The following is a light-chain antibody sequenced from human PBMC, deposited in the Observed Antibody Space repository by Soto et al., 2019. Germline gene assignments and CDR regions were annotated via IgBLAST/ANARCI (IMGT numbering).Light chain of an antibody. CDR1: SGHTNYA. J-gene: IGLJ3*02. CDR2: LNSDGSH. V-gene: IGLV4-69*01. Sequence: QPVLTQSPSMSASLGASVNLTCTLSSGHTNYAIAWHQQQPKKGPRFLMKLNSDGSHNRGDGIPDRFSGSSSGAERFLTVSSLQSEDEADYYCQTWGTGIRVFGGGTKLTVL. CDR3: QTWGTGIRV.